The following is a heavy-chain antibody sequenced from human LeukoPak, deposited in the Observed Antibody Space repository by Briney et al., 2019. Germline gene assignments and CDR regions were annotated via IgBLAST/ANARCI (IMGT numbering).Heavy chain of an antibody. CDR3: ARVADRAATDYYYYMDV. V-gene: IGHV4-59*01. Sequence: SETLSLTCTVSGGSISSYYWSWIRQPPGKGLEWIGDIYYSGSTNYNPSLKSRVTISLDTSKNQFSLRLSSVTAADTAVYYCARVADRAATDYYYYMDVWGKGTTVTVSS. D-gene: IGHD6-25*01. J-gene: IGHJ6*03. CDR1: GGSISSYY. CDR2: IYYSGST.